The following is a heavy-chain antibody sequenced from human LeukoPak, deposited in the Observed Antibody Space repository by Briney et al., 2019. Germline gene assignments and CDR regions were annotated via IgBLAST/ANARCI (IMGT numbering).Heavy chain of an antibody. D-gene: IGHD3-10*01. CDR2: IYYSGST. CDR3: ARDRAEGSGSYYNEGFDY. Sequence: PSETLSLTCTVSGGSISSYYWSWIRQPPGEGLEWIGYIYYSGSTNYNPSLKSRVTISVDTSKNQFSLKLSSVTAADTAVYYCARDRAEGSGSYYNEGFDYWGQGTLVTVSS. CDR1: GGSISSYY. J-gene: IGHJ4*02. V-gene: IGHV4-59*01.